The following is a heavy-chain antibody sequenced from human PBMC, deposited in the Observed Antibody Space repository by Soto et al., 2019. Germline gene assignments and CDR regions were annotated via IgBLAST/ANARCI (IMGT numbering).Heavy chain of an antibody. CDR2: IYPRDSDT. Sequence: GETLKISCEASGYTFTNYWIGWVRQMPGTGLEWMGIIYPRDSDTRYSPSFQDQVTMSVDKSIGTAYLQWSSLKASDTAMYYCARQSKVVVVAAAPRSYGMDPWGQGTLVTVSS. CDR1: GYTFTNYW. D-gene: IGHD2-15*01. J-gene: IGHJ5*02. V-gene: IGHV5-51*01. CDR3: ARQSKVVVVAAAPRSYGMDP.